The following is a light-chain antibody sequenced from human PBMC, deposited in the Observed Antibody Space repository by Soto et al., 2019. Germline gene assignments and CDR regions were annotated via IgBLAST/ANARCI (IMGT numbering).Light chain of an antibody. CDR2: GAS. Sequence: EIVMTHSPATLSVSLLERAILSYSFSQSVSNNLAWYQQKPGQAPRLLIYGASTRAIGIPARFSGSGSGTEFTLTISSLLSEDFAVYYCQQYHNWPPLTFGGGTKVDTK. J-gene: IGKJ4*01. V-gene: IGKV3-15*01. CDR1: QSVSNN. CDR3: QQYHNWPPLT.